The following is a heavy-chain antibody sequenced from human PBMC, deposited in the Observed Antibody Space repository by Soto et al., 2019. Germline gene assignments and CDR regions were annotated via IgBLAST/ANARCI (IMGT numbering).Heavy chain of an antibody. CDR2: FDPEDGET. CDR1: GCTLTELS. Sequence: ASVKVPCKVSGCTLTELSMHWVRQAPGKGLEWMGGFDPEDGETIYAQKFQGRVTMTEDTSTDTAYMELSSMRAEDTAVDYCATVTNFDFWGQGSLVTVSS. J-gene: IGHJ4*02. CDR3: ATVTNFDF. D-gene: IGHD4-4*01. V-gene: IGHV1-24*01.